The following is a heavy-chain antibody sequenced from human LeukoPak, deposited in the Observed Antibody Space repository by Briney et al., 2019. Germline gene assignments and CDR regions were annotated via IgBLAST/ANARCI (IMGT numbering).Heavy chain of an antibody. Sequence: SVKVSCKASGGTFSSYAISWVRQAPGQGLEWMGRIIPILGIANYAQKFQGRVTITRNTSISTAYMELSSLRSEDTAVYYCARGAGYCSSTSCKRRFDPWGQGTLVTVSS. J-gene: IGHJ5*02. V-gene: IGHV1-69*04. CDR1: GGTFSSYA. CDR2: IIPILGIA. D-gene: IGHD2-2*01. CDR3: ARGAGYCSSTSCKRRFDP.